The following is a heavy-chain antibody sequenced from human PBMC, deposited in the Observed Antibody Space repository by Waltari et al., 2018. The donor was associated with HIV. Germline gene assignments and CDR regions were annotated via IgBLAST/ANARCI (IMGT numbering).Heavy chain of an antibody. Sequence: QVQLVQSGAEVTKPGASMKVSCTASGYTFSGSYLHWVRQAPGQGLEWMGWINPNSGGTNYAQKFQGRVTMTRDTSISTAYMELSRLRSDDTAVYYCARESTQDRVYDIWGQGTIVTVSS. CDR1: GYTFSGSY. V-gene: IGHV1-2*02. CDR3: ARESTQDRVYDI. CDR2: INPNSGGT. J-gene: IGHJ3*02.